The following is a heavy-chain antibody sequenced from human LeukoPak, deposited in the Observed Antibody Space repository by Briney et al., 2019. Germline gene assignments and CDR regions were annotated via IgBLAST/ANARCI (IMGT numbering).Heavy chain of an antibody. CDR2: IIPILGIA. Sequence: ASVKVSCKASGGTFSSYAISWVRQAPGQGLEWMGRIIPILGIANYAQKFQGRVTITADKSTSTAYMELSSLRSEDTAVYYRATLDCSGGSCFLLAWTRHFDYWGQGTLVTVSS. CDR1: GGTFSSYA. J-gene: IGHJ4*02. D-gene: IGHD2-15*01. V-gene: IGHV1-69*04. CDR3: ATLDCSGGSCFLLAWTRHFDY.